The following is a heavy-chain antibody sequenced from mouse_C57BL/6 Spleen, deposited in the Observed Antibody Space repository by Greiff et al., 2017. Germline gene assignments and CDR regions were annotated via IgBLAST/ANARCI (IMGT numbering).Heavy chain of an antibody. V-gene: IGHV1-52*01. J-gene: IGHJ2*01. Sequence: VQLQQPGAELVRPGSSVKLSCKASGYTFTSYWMHRVKQRPIQGLEWIGNIDPSDSETHYNQKFKDKATLTVDKSSSTAYMQLSSLTSEDSAVYYCARGWEGGFDYWGQGTTLTVSS. CDR2: IDPSDSET. CDR1: GYTFTSYW. D-gene: IGHD2-3*01. CDR3: ARGWEGGFDY.